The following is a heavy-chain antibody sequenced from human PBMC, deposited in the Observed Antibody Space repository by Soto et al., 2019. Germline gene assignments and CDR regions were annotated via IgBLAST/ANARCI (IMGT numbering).Heavy chain of an antibody. CDR1: GYSFTSYW. Sequence: GESLKISCKGSGYSFTSYWIGWVRQMPGKGLEWMGIIYPGGSDTRYSPSFQGQVTISADKSISTAYLQWSSLKASDTAMYYCARSYSKIYYYYGMDVWGQGTTVTVSS. J-gene: IGHJ6*02. CDR2: IYPGGSDT. V-gene: IGHV5-51*01. D-gene: IGHD6-13*01. CDR3: ARSYSKIYYYYGMDV.